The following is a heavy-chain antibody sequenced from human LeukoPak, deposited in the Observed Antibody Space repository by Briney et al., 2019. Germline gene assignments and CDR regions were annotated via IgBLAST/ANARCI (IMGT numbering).Heavy chain of an antibody. J-gene: IGHJ6*03. CDR1: GFTFSSYG. Sequence: PGRSLRLSCAASGFTFSSYGMHWVRQAPGKGLEWVAVISYDGSNKYYADSVKGRFTISRDNSKNTLYLQMNSLRAEDTAVYYCAKEKEDSGYDFGTVYYYYYMDVWGKGTTVTVSS. CDR3: AKEKEDSGYDFGTVYYYYYMDV. CDR2: ISYDGSNK. D-gene: IGHD5-12*01. V-gene: IGHV3-30*18.